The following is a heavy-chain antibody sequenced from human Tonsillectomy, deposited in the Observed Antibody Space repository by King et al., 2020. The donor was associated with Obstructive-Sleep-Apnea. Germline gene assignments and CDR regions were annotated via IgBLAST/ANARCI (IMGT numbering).Heavy chain of an antibody. CDR3: ARQRGGEDSGGYGDYFDY. CDR2: MYYSGNT. V-gene: IGHV4-59*08. J-gene: IGHJ4*02. Sequence: VQLQESGPGLVKPSETLSLTCTVSGGSISNYYWSWIRQPPGKGLEWIGYMYYSGNTNYNPSLKSRVTISADTSKIQFSLRLSSVTAADTAIYYCARQRGGEDSGGYGDYFDYWGQGTLVTVSS. CDR1: GGSISNYY. D-gene: IGHD5-12*01.